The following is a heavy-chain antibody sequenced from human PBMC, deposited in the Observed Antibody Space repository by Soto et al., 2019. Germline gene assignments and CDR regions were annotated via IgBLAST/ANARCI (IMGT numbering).Heavy chain of an antibody. V-gene: IGHV4-31*03. J-gene: IGHJ4*02. Sequence: SETLSLTCSVSGVSISSGGYSWSWLRQLPGKGLEWIGYMSYGGSTYHNPSLKSRLSISVDTSKNHLSLNLTSVTAADTAIYFCARDGSIGATNPYFDYWGQGALVTVSS. CDR2: MSYGGST. CDR3: ARDGSIGATNPYFDY. D-gene: IGHD1-26*01. CDR1: GVSISSGGYS.